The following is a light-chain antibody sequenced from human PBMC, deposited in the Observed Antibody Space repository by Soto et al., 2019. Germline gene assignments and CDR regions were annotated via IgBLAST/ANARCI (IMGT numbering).Light chain of an antibody. CDR1: SSDVGAYNY. V-gene: IGLV2-14*01. J-gene: IGLJ3*02. CDR3: QSYDNNLSVSV. Sequence: QSVLTQPASVSGSPGQSITISCTGTSSDVGAYNYVSWYQHHPGKAPKLMIYEVTNRPSGVSNRFSGSKSGNTASLTISGLQAEDEADYYCQSYDNNLSVSVFGGGTKVTVL. CDR2: EVT.